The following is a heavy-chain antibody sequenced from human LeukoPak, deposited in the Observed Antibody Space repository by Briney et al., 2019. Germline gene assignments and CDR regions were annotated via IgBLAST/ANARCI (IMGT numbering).Heavy chain of an antibody. CDR1: GGSVTDYY. V-gene: IGHV4-59*02. CDR2: IYYTGT. J-gene: IGHJ5*02. D-gene: IGHD3-10*01. CDR3: ARDSGTTGEVKFDP. Sequence: SETLSLTCTVSGGSVTDYYWSWIRQSPGKGLEWIGYIYYTGTSYNPSLKSRVTISVDTSKNQFSLKLSSVTAADTAVYYCARDSGTTGEVKFDPWGQGTLVTVSS.